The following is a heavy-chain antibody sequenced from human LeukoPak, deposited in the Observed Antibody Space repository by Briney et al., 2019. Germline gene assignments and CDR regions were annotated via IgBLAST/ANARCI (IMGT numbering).Heavy chain of an antibody. CDR3: AKGTRSSSWFHFDY. J-gene: IGHJ4*02. Sequence: GGSLTLSCAASGFTFSSYAMSWVRQAPGKGLEWVSGISGSGGSTYYADSVKGRFTISRDNSKNTLYLQMNSLRAEDTAVYYCAKGTRSSSWFHFDYWGQGTLVTVSS. CDR1: GFTFSSYA. V-gene: IGHV3-23*01. D-gene: IGHD6-13*01. CDR2: ISGSGGST.